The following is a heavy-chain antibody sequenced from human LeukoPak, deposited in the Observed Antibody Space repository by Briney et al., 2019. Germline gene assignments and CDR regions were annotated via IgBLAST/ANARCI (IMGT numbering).Heavy chain of an antibody. CDR1: GFTFSDYY. J-gene: IGHJ6*02. V-gene: IGHV3-11*01. CDR2: ISGSGSTI. D-gene: IGHD2-8*02. CDR3: ARLTDRDGMDV. Sequence: GGALRLSCAASGFTFSDYYMSWLRQAPGKGLEWVSYISGSGSTIYYADSVKGRFTISRDNAKNSLYLQMNSLIAEDTAVYYCARLTDRDGMDVWGQGTTVTVSS.